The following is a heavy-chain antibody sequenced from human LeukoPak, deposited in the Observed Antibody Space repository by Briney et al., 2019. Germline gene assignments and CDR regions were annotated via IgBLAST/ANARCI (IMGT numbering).Heavy chain of an antibody. CDR1: GFTFSSYA. D-gene: IGHD2-2*02. Sequence: GRSLRLSCAASGFTFSSYAMHWVRQAPGKGLEWVAVISYDGSNKYYADSVKGRFTISRDNSKNTLYLQMNGLRAEDTAVYYCAREGYCSSTSCYKAPFDYWGQGTLVTVSS. CDR3: AREGYCSSTSCYKAPFDY. CDR2: ISYDGSNK. J-gene: IGHJ4*02. V-gene: IGHV3-30-3*01.